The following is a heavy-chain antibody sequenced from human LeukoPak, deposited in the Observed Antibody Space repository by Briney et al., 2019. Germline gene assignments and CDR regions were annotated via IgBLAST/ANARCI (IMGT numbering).Heavy chain of an antibody. CDR2: TYSNVNT. Sequence: SETLSLTCTVSGGSISSYYWNWIRQPPGKGLEWIGYTYSNVNTNYNPSLKSRVTISVDTSNNQFSLKLSSVTAADTAVYYCARAGSYRNYGHIWGQGTLVTVSS. J-gene: IGHJ4*02. CDR3: ARAGSYRNYGHI. D-gene: IGHD3-16*02. CDR1: GGSISSYY. V-gene: IGHV4-59*01.